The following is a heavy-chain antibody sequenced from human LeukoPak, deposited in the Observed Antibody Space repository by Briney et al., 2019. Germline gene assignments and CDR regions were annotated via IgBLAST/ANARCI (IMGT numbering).Heavy chain of an antibody. V-gene: IGHV4-59*01. D-gene: IGHD6-19*01. CDR1: NGSISTTY. CDR3: ARGGWFHDR. J-gene: IGHJ5*02. CDR2: IHYSGNT. Sequence: SETLSLTCSVSNGSISTTYWSWIRQPPGKGLEWIGNIHYSGNTNYNSSLKSRVTISVDTSKNQFSLKMISVTTADTAVYFCARGGWFHDRWGQGTLVTVSS.